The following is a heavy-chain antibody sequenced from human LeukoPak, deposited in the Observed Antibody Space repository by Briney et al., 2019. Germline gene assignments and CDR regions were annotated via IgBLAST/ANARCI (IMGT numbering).Heavy chain of an antibody. CDR3: ARERWGIVVVVAAHGWFDP. J-gene: IGHJ5*02. CDR2: INPNSGGT. D-gene: IGHD2-15*01. CDR1: GYTFTGYY. Sequence: ASVKVSCKASGYTFTGYYMHWVRQAPGQGLEWMGWINPNSGGTNYAQKFQGRVTMTRDTSISTAYMELSRLRSDDTAVYYCARERWGIVVVVAAHGWFDPWGQGTLVTVSS. V-gene: IGHV1-2*02.